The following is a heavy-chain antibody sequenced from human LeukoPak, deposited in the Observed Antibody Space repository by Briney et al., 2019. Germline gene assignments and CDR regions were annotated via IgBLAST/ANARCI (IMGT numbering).Heavy chain of an antibody. J-gene: IGHJ4*02. CDR2: INHSGST. CDR3: ARGHSYGWDY. CDR1: GGSFSGYY. V-gene: IGHV4-34*01. Sequence: SETLSLTCAVYGGSFSGYYWSWIRQPPGKGLEWIGEINHSGSTNYNPSLKSRVTISVDTSKNQFSLKLSSVTAADTAVYYCARGHSYGWDYWGQGTLVTVSS. D-gene: IGHD5-18*01.